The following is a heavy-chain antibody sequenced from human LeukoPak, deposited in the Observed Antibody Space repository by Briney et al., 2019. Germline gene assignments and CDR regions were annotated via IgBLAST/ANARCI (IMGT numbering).Heavy chain of an antibody. V-gene: IGHV4-39*01. CDR3: ARHGTTVVTFSFDY. CDR1: GGSISSSSYY. J-gene: IGHJ4*02. CDR2: IYCSGST. D-gene: IGHD4-23*01. Sequence: SETLSLTCTVSGGSISSSSYYWGWIRQPPGKGLEWIGSIYCSGSTYYNPSLKSRVTISVDTSKNQFSLKLSSVTAADTAVYYCARHGTTVVTFSFDYWGQGTLVTVSS.